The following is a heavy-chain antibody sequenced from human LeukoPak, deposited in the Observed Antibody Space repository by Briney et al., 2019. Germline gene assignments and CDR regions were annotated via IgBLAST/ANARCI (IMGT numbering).Heavy chain of an antibody. CDR3: ARIRDGYNDAYDI. CDR1: GYTFTKSY. V-gene: IGHV1-46*01. J-gene: IGHJ3*02. D-gene: IGHD5-24*01. Sequence: GASVKVSCKASGYTFTKSYIHWVRQAPVQRLEWMGLINPGGDNTDYAQNFQGRLTMTSDTSARTVYMELSSLRSEDTAVYYCARIRDGYNDAYDIWGQGTVVTVPS. CDR2: INPGGDNT.